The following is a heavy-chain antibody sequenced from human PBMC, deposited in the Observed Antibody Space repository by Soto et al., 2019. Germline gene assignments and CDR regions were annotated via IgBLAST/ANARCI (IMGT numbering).Heavy chain of an antibody. CDR3: ARAPRDYEWLRAFDI. CDR1: GGSISSGGYY. Sequence: QVQLQESGPGLVKPSQTLSLTCTVSGGSISSGGYYWSWIRQHPGKGLEWIGYIYYSGSTYYNPSLKSRVTLXXDXSXXQFSLKLSSVTAADTAVYYCARAPRDYEWLRAFDIWGQGTMVTVSS. CDR2: IYYSGST. J-gene: IGHJ3*02. D-gene: IGHD3-3*01. V-gene: IGHV4-31*03.